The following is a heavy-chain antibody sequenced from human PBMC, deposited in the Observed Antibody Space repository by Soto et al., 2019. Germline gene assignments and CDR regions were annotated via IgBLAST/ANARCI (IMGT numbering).Heavy chain of an antibody. Sequence: SETLSLTCTVSGGSISSSSYYWGWIRQPPGKGLEWIGSIYYSGSTYYNPSLKSRATISVDTSRNQFSLKLSSVTAADTAVYYCARLGIAAAGTNYYYGMDVWGQGTTVTVSS. V-gene: IGHV4-39*01. D-gene: IGHD6-13*01. CDR3: ARLGIAAAGTNYYYGMDV. CDR1: GGSISSSSYY. CDR2: IYYSGST. J-gene: IGHJ6*02.